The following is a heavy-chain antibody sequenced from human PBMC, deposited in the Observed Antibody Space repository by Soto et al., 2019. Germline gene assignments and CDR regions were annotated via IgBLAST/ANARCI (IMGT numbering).Heavy chain of an antibody. V-gene: IGHV1-46*01. D-gene: IGHD3-22*01. CDR1: GYTFTTYH. CDR2: INPNGGST. CDR3: AREGPYYYDSSGSLDV. Sequence: ASVKVSCKASGYTFTTYHIHPVRQAPGQGLEWMGIINPNGGSTNYVQKFQGRVTMTSDTSTSTVYMELSSLRSEDTAVYYCAREGPYYYDSSGSLDVWGQGTTVTVSS. J-gene: IGHJ6*02.